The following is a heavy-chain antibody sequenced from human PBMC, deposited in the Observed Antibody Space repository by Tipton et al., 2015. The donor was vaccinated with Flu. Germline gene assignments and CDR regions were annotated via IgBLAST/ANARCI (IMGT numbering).Heavy chain of an antibody. V-gene: IGHV4-61*02. Sequence: TLSLTCTVSGGSISSGSYYWSWIRQPAGKGLEWIGRIYTSGSTNYNPSLKSRVTISVDTSKNQLSLKLSSVTAADTAVYYCARGVIYYDSSGPITDAFDIWGQGTMVTVSS. CDR3: ARGVIYYDSSGPITDAFDI. CDR1: GGSISSGSYY. D-gene: IGHD3-22*01. J-gene: IGHJ3*02. CDR2: IYTSGST.